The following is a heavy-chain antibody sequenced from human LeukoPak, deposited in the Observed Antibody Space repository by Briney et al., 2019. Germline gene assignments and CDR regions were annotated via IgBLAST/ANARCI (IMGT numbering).Heavy chain of an antibody. V-gene: IGHV3-74*01. Sequence: GGSPRLSCAASGFTFISYGMQWVRQAPGKGLVWVSRINTDGSSTSYADSVKGRFTVSRDNAKNTVYLQVNSLRAEDTAVYFCTRELPREVTLDYWGQGTLVTVSS. D-gene: IGHD2-21*02. CDR2: INTDGSST. J-gene: IGHJ4*01. CDR1: GFTFISYG. CDR3: TRELPREVTLDY.